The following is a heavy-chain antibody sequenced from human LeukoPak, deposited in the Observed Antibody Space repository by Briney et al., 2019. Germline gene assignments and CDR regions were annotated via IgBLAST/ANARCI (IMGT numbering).Heavy chain of an antibody. CDR2: IYYSGST. Sequence: PSETLSLTCTVSGGSISSYYRSWVRQPPGKGLEWIGYIYYSGSTNYNPSLKSRVTISVDTSKNQFSLKLSSVTAADTAVYYCARWSGSYSYYFDYWGQGTLVTVSS. D-gene: IGHD1-26*01. CDR3: ARWSGSYSYYFDY. J-gene: IGHJ4*02. CDR1: GGSISSYY. V-gene: IGHV4-59*01.